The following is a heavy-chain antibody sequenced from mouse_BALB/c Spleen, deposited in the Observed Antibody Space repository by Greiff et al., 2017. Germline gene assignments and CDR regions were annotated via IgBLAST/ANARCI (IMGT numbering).Heavy chain of an antibody. CDR1: GFSLTSYG. Sequence: VKLVESGPGLVAPSQSLSITCTVSGFSLTSYGVHWVRQPPGKGLEWLGVIWAGGSTNYNSALMSRLSISKDNSKSQVFLKMNSLQTDDTAMYYCARDNYGSSYFDYWGQGTALTVSS. CDR2: IWAGGST. CDR3: ARDNYGSSYFDY. J-gene: IGHJ2*01. D-gene: IGHD1-1*01. V-gene: IGHV2-9*02.